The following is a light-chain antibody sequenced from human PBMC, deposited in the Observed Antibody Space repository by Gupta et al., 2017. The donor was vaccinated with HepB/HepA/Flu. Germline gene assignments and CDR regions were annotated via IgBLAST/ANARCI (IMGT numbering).Light chain of an antibody. Sequence: QSVLNQPPSASGTPGQRVTISCSGSSSNIGGNYVSWYQQLPGTAPKLLIYRNDQRPSGVPDRFSGSKSGTSASLAISGLRSEDEADYYCAAWDGSLSTVLFGGGTKLTVL. CDR1: SSNIGGNY. CDR3: AAWDGSLSTVL. J-gene: IGLJ2*01. CDR2: RND. V-gene: IGLV1-47*01.